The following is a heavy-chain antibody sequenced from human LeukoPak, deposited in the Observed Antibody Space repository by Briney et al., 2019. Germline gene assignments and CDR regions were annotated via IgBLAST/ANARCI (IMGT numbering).Heavy chain of an antibody. CDR2: IYPGDSDT. D-gene: IGHD3-10*01. V-gene: IGHV5-51*01. CDR3: ARRKPVDYYGSGSYYFDY. CDR1: GYSFTSYW. J-gene: IGHJ4*02. Sequence: GESLKISCKGSGYSFTSYWIGWVRQMPGKGLEWMGIIYPGDSDTRYSPSFQGQVTISADKSISTAYLQWSSLKASDTAMYYCARRKPVDYYGSGSYYFDYWGQGTLVTVSS.